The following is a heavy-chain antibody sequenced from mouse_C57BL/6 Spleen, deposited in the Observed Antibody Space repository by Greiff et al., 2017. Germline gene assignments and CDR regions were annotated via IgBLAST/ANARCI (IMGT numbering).Heavy chain of an antibody. V-gene: IGHV1-55*01. J-gene: IGHJ3*01. CDR1: GYTFTSYW. CDR2: IYPGSGST. CDR3: ARGLGDYYGSSYGSWFAY. Sequence: VQLQQPGAELVKPGASVKMSCKASGYTFTSYWITWVKQRPGQGLEWIGDIYPGSGSTNYNEKFKSKATLTVDTSSSTAYMQLRSLTSEDSAVYYCARGLGDYYGSSYGSWFAYWGQGTLVTVSA. D-gene: IGHD1-1*01.